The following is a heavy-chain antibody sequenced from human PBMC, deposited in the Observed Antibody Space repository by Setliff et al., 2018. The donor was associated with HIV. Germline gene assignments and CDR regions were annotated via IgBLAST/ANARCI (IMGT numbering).Heavy chain of an antibody. Sequence: PGGSLRLSCAGSGFSFSSYVIHWVRLAPGRGLEDVSGIATNGGGTYYADSVKGGFTISRDNSENTVYLQMGSLRAEDMAVYYCVRPAIAVAWVAAFDVWGQGTMVTV. J-gene: IGHJ3*01. CDR3: VRPAIAVAWVAAFDV. CDR1: GFSFSSYV. CDR2: IATNGGGT. D-gene: IGHD6-19*01. V-gene: IGHV3-64*02.